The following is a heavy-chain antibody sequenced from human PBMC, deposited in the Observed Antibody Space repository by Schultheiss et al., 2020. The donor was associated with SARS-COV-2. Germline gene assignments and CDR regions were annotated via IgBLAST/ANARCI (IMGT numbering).Heavy chain of an antibody. J-gene: IGHJ6*02. CDR1: GGSISSSSYY. V-gene: IGHV4-30-4*08. Sequence: SETLSLTCTVSGGSISSSSYYWSWIRQHPGKGLEWIGYIYYTGKTYYNPSLKSRVTISVDTSKNQFSLKLSSVTAADAAVYYCARGIVAGVGYYGLDVWGQGTTVTVSS. D-gene: IGHD2-21*01. CDR2: IYYTGKT. CDR3: ARGIVAGVGYYGLDV.